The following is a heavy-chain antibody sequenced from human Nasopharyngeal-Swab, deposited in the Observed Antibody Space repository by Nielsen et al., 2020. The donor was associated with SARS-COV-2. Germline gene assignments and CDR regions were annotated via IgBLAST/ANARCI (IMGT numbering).Heavy chain of an antibody. J-gene: IGHJ4*02. CDR3: ARQVVVETHNFDY. V-gene: IGHV4-38-2*01. CDR1: GYSISSGYY. Sequence: QSHSLTCAVSGYSISSGYYWGWIRQPPGKGLEWIGSIYHSGSTYYNPSLKSRVTISVDTSKNQFSLKLSSVTAADTAVYYCARQVVVETHNFDYWGQGTLVTVSS. CDR2: IYHSGST. D-gene: IGHD2-21*01.